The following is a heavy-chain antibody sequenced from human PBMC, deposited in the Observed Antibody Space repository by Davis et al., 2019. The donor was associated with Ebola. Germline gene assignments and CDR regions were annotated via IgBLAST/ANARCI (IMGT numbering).Heavy chain of an antibody. J-gene: IGHJ4*02. D-gene: IGHD3-3*01. CDR1: GGTFSNYA. V-gene: IGHV1-69*13. CDR3: ARERADFWSGYQYYFDY. CDR2: IIPIFGAA. Sequence: SVKVSCKASGGTFSNYAISWVRQAPGQGLEWMGGIIPIFGAANYAQKFQGRVTITADESTSTAYMELSSLRSEDTAVYYCARERADFWSGYQYYFDYWGQGTLVTVSS.